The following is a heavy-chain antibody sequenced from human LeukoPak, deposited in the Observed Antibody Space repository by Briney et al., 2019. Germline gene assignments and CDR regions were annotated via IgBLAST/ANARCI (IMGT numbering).Heavy chain of an antibody. CDR2: ISGSGGSI. J-gene: IGHJ4*02. CDR3: AKWLRYFDLPFDC. CDR1: GFTFSSYA. V-gene: IGHV3-23*01. D-gene: IGHD3-9*01. Sequence: PGGSLRLSCATSGFTFSSYAMSWVRQAPGKGLEWVSAISGSGGSIYYADSVRGRFTISRDNSKNTLSLQMNSLRAEDTAVYYCAKWLRYFDLPFDCWGQGTLVTVSS.